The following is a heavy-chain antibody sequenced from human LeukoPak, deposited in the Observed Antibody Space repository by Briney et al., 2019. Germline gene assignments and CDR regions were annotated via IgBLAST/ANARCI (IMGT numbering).Heavy chain of an antibody. CDR3: ASGGP. J-gene: IGHJ5*02. CDR2: TSGSGGIR. Sequence: XVRQAPGKGLEWVAGTSGSGGIRYYADSVKGRFTISRDNSRNMLYLQMNSLRAEDTAVYYCASGGPWGQGTLVTVSA. V-gene: IGHV3-23*01.